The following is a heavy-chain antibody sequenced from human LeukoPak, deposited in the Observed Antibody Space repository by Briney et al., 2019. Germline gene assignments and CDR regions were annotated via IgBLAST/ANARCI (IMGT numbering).Heavy chain of an antibody. Sequence: PSETLSLTCTVSGGSISSSSYYWGWIRQPPGKGLEWIGSIYYSGSTYYNPSLKSRVTISVDTSKNQFSLKLSSVTAADTAVYYCRGFGEFWTVDYWGQGTLVTVSS. CDR3: RGFGEFWTVDY. CDR1: GGSISSSSYY. CDR2: IYYSGST. V-gene: IGHV4-39*01. J-gene: IGHJ4*02. D-gene: IGHD3-10*01.